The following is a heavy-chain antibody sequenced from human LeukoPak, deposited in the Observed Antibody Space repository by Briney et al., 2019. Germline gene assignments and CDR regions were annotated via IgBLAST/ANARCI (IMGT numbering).Heavy chain of an antibody. Sequence: PGGSLRLSCSASGFTLSSYAMHWVRQAPGKGLEYVSAISSNGGSTYYADSVKGRFTISRDNSKNTLYLQMSSLRAEDTAVYYCVKGSSGWYSGTDYWGQGTLVTVSS. CDR2: ISSNGGST. CDR1: GFTLSSYA. D-gene: IGHD6-19*01. J-gene: IGHJ4*02. V-gene: IGHV3-64D*06. CDR3: VKGSSGWYSGTDY.